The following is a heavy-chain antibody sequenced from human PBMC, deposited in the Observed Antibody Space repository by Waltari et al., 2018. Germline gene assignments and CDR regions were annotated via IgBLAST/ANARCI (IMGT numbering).Heavy chain of an antibody. CDR2: INQSGST. D-gene: IGHD6-19*01. V-gene: IGHV4-34*01. CDR1: GGSFSGYY. CDR3: ARQFSSGWYSEY. Sequence: QVQLQQWGAGLLKPSETLSLTCAVYGGSFSGYYWSWIRQSPGKGLEGFGEINQSGSTNYNPSLKSRVTISVDTSKNQFSLKVSSVTAADTAVYYCARQFSSGWYSEYWGQGTLVTVSS. J-gene: IGHJ4*02.